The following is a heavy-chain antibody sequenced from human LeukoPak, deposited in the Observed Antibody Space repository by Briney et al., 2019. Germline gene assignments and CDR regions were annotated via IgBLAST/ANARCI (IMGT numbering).Heavy chain of an antibody. D-gene: IGHD5-12*01. Sequence: GGSLRLSCAASGFTFRSYWMNWVRQAPGKGLEWVSAISGSGGSTYYADSVKGRFTISRDNSKNTLYLQMNSLRAEDTAVYYCAKDYSGYDFSPDYWGQGTLVTVSS. CDR2: ISGSGGST. V-gene: IGHV3-23*01. J-gene: IGHJ4*02. CDR1: GFTFRSYW. CDR3: AKDYSGYDFSPDY.